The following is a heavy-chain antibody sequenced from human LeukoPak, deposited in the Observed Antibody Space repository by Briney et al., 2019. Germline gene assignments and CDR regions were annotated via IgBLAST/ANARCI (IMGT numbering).Heavy chain of an antibody. CDR2: ISAYNGNT. J-gene: IGHJ4*02. Sequence: GASVKVSCKASGYTFTSYGISWVRQAPGQGLEWMGWISAYNGNTNYAQKLQGRVTMTTDTSTSTAYMELRSLRSDDTAVYYCARDLVYYGSGSYSKRGIFGYWGQGTLVTVSS. V-gene: IGHV1-18*04. CDR1: GYTFTSYG. D-gene: IGHD3-10*01. CDR3: ARDLVYYGSGSYSKRGIFGY.